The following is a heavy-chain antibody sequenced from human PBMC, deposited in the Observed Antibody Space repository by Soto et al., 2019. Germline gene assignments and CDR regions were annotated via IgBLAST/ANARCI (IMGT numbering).Heavy chain of an antibody. D-gene: IGHD2-15*01. V-gene: IGHV4-59*01. Sequence: TSETLSLTCTVSGDSITSYYWSWIRHPPGKGLEYIGYIYYSGSTNYNPSLKSRVTISVDTSKNQFSLKLSSVTAADRAVYYCARVRMNYYYYGMDVWGQGTTVT. CDR3: ARVRMNYYYYGMDV. CDR1: GDSITSYY. CDR2: IYYSGST. J-gene: IGHJ6*02.